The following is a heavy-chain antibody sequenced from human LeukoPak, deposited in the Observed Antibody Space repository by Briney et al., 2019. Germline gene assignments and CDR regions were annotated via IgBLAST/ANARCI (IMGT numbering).Heavy chain of an antibody. CDR3: ARDGDDTSGSFSPFDY. Sequence: GGSLRLSCAVSGFTVSSNYMSWVRQAPGKGLEWVSVIYSGSSTYYADSVKGRFTISRDNSKNTLCLQMNSLRAEDTAVYYCARDGDDTSGSFSPFDYWGQGSLVTVSS. CDR1: GFTVSSNY. CDR2: IYSGSST. D-gene: IGHD3-22*01. V-gene: IGHV3-53*01. J-gene: IGHJ4*02.